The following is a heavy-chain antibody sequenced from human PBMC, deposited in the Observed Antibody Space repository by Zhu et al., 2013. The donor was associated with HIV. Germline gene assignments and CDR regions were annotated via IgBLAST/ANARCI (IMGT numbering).Heavy chain of an antibody. Sequence: QVQLVQSGAEVKKPGSSVKVSCKASGGTFSSYAISWVRQAPGQGLEWMGGIIPIFGTANYAQKFQGRVTITADESTSTAYMELSSLRSEDTAVYYCARGPPSLLGHGDYVGAFDIWGQGTMVTVSS. CDR3: ARGPPSLLGHGDYVGAFDI. D-gene: IGHD4-17*01. V-gene: IGHV1-69*01. J-gene: IGHJ3*02. CDR1: GGTFSSYA. CDR2: IIPIFGTA.